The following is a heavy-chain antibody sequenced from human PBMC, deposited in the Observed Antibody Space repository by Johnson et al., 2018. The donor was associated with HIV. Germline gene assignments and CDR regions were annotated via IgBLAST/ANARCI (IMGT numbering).Heavy chain of an antibody. CDR2: ISSCGTTV. D-gene: IGHD6-19*01. CDR3: AKDEQWLNDAFDI. V-gene: IGHV3-11*01. J-gene: IGHJ3*02. Sequence: WVSYISSCGTTVYYADSVKGRFSISRDNSENTLYLQMNSLRAEDTAVYYCAKDEQWLNDAFDIWGQGTMVTISS.